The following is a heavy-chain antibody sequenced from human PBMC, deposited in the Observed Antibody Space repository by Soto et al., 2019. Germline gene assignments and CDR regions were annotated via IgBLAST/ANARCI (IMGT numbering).Heavy chain of an antibody. CDR1: GGSFSGYY. V-gene: IGHV4-34*01. CDR2: INHSGST. J-gene: IGHJ4*02. CDR3: ARGREPSYDSSGYFDY. Sequence: LSLTCAVYGGSFSGYYWSWIRQPPGKGLEWIGEINHSGSTNYNPSLKSRVTISVDTSKNQFSLKLSSVTAADTAVYYCARGREPSYDSSGYFDYWGQGTLVTVSS. D-gene: IGHD3-22*01.